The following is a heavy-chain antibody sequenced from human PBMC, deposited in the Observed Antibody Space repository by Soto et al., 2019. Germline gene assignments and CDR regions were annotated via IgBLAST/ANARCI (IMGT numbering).Heavy chain of an antibody. J-gene: IGHJ6*02. D-gene: IGHD6-13*01. CDR3: AREIGGGSSWYVRFYGMDV. V-gene: IGHV3-33*01. Sequence: QVQLVESGGGVVQPGRSLRLSCAASGFTFSSYGMHWVRQAPGKGLEWVAVIWYDGSNKYYADSVKGRFTISRDNSKNTLYLQMNSLRAEDKAVYYCAREIGGGSSWYVRFYGMDVWGQGTTVTVSS. CDR1: GFTFSSYG. CDR2: IWYDGSNK.